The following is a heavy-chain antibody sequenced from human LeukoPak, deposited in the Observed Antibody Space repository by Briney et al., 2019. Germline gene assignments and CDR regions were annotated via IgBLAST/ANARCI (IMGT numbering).Heavy chain of an antibody. J-gene: IGHJ4*02. CDR1: GGSISSSSYY. D-gene: IGHD3-10*01. CDR3: ARAQVVGVTMVRGVPGEYYFDY. Sequence: PSETLSLTCTVSGGSISSSSYYWGWIRQPPGKGLEWIRSSYYSGSTYYNPSLKSRVTISVDTSKNQFSLKLSSVTAADTAVYYCARAQVVGVTMVRGVPGEYYFDYWGQGTLVTVSS. V-gene: IGHV4-39*07. CDR2: SYYSGST.